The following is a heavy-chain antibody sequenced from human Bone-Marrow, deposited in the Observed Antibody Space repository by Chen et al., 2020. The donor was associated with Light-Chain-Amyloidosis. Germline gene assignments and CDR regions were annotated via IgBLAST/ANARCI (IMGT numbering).Heavy chain of an antibody. Sequence: KGLEWVAVIYSGGSTTYADSVKGRFTISRDHSKNTLSLQMNSLRVEETAVYYCGGSPQASNNYYDATGYSPPEDGGRGTLVTASS. J-gene: IGHJ1*01. V-gene: IGHV3-53*01. CDR3: GGSPQASNNYYDATGYSPPED. D-gene: IGHD3-22*01. CDR2: IYSGGST.